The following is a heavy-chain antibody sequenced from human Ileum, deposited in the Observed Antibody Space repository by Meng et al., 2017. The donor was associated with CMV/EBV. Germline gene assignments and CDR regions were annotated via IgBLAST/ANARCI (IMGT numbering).Heavy chain of an antibody. D-gene: IGHD7-27*01. CDR3: AREGPTDWGRALDY. CDR2: IYTSGSS. Sequence: GELQESGPGLVKPSETLSLTCTVAGGSMSSYSWSWLRQPAGKGLEWIGRIYTSGSSNYNSSLKRRVTMSVDTSKNQFSMKLNSVTAADTAVYYCAREGPTDWGRALDYWGQGTLVTVSS. J-gene: IGHJ4*02. CDR1: GGSMSSYS. V-gene: IGHV4-4*07.